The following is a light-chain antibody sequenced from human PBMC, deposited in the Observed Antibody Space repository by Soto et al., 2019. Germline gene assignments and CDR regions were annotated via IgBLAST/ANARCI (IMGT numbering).Light chain of an antibody. CDR1: QSVSNNY. CDR2: GAS. Sequence: IVLTQSPGTLSLSPGERATLSCRASQSVSNNYLAWYQQKASQAPRLLIYGASNRATGLPGRFSGSGCGTVFTLTSSRLEPEDVAVYYCQQYGSSGTFGQGTKVDIK. J-gene: IGKJ1*01. CDR3: QQYGSSGT. V-gene: IGKV3-20*01.